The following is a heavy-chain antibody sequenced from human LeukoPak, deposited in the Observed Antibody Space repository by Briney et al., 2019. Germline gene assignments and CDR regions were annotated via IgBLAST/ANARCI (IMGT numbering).Heavy chain of an antibody. V-gene: IGHV3-23*01. CDR3: AKDRSITTPGDAIDI. D-gene: IGHD4-11*01. CDR2: ISGSGGST. Sequence: PGGSLRLSCAASRFTFSSYAMSWVRQAPGKGLEWVSGISGSGGSTYYADSVKGRFTISRDNSKNTLYLQMNSLRAEDTAVYYCAKDRSITTPGDAIDIWGQGTMVTVSS. J-gene: IGHJ3*02. CDR1: RFTFSSYA.